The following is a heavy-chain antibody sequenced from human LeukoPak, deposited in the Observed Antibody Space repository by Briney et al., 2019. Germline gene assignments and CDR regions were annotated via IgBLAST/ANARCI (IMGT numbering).Heavy chain of an antibody. CDR1: GGSFSGYY. D-gene: IGHD7-27*01. CDR2: INHSGST. CDR3: ARATSTLTFERY. V-gene: IGHV4-34*01. J-gene: IGHJ4*02. Sequence: SETLSLTCAVYGGSFSGYYWSWIRQPPGKGLEWIGEINHSGSTNYNPSLKSRVTISVDTSKNQLSLKLSSVTAADTAVYYCARATSTLTFERYWGQGTLVTVSS.